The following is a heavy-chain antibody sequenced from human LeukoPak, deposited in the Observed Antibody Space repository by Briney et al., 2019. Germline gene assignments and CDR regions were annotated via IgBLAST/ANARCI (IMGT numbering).Heavy chain of an antibody. CDR2: TYPGDSDT. D-gene: IGHD3-22*01. CDR1: GYSFTSYW. Sequence: GESLKISCKGSGYSFTSYWIGWVRQMPGKGLEWMGITYPGDSDTRYSPSFQGQVTISADKSISTAYLQWSSLKASDTAMYYCARLYYYDSSGYVPGFDYWGQGTLVTVSS. J-gene: IGHJ4*02. CDR3: ARLYYYDSSGYVPGFDY. V-gene: IGHV5-51*01.